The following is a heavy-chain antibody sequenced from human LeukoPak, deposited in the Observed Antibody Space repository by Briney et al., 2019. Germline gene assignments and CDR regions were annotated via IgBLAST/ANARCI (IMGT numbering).Heavy chain of an antibody. CDR2: ISSNGGST. CDR3: AKDRSYHYFDY. D-gene: IGHD5-18*01. Sequence: GGSLRLSCAGSGFTFSTYAMHWVRQAPGKGLEYVSAISSNGGSTYYANSVKGRFTISRDNSKNTLYLRMNSLTAEDTAVYYCAKDRSYHYFDYWGQGTLVTVSS. V-gene: IGHV3-64*01. J-gene: IGHJ4*02. CDR1: GFTFSTYA.